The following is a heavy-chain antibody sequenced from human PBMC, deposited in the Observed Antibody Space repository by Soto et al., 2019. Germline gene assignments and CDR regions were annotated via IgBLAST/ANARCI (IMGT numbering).Heavy chain of an antibody. D-gene: IGHD6-13*01. Sequence: SSETLSLTXTVSGGSISSYYWSWIRQPPGKGLEWIGYIYYSGSTNYNPSLKSRVTISVDTSKNQFSLKLSSVTAADTAVYYCARSTMGFIAAAGFFDYWGQGTLVTVSP. CDR1: GGSISSYY. J-gene: IGHJ4*02. CDR3: ARSTMGFIAAAGFFDY. CDR2: IYYSGST. V-gene: IGHV4-59*01.